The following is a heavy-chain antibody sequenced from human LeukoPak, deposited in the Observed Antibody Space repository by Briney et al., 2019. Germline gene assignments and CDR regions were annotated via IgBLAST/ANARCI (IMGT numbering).Heavy chain of an antibody. Sequence: GRSLRLSCAASGFTFSSYTMNWVRQAPGKGLEWVSAISGAVGGGTYYADGVKGRFTISRDNSKNTLYLQMNSLRADDTATYYCAKGTERYREVSSYDFWGQGTLVAVSS. CDR1: GFTFSSYT. D-gene: IGHD3-10*01. CDR3: AKGTERYREVSSYDF. V-gene: IGHV3-23*01. J-gene: IGHJ4*02. CDR2: ISGAVGGGT.